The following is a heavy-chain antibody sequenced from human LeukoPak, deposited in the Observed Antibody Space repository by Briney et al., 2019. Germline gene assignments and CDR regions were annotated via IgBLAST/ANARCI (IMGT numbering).Heavy chain of an antibody. V-gene: IGHV3-30-3*01. CDR1: GFTFSSYA. CDR2: ISYDGSNK. J-gene: IGHJ4*02. CDR3: ARGPFDY. Sequence: PGGSLRLSCAASGFTFSSYATHWVRQAPGKGLEWVAVISYDGSNKYYADSVKGRFTISRDNSKNTLYLQMNSLRAEDTAVYYCARGPFDYWGQGTLVTVSS.